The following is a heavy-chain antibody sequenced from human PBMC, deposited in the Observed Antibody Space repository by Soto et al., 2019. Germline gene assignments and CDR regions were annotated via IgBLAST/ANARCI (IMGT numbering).Heavy chain of an antibody. V-gene: IGHV3-74*03. Sequence: HPGGSLRLSCAASGFSFSRFWMHWVRQAPGKGLVWVSRIYSDGSGPMYADSVKGRFTISRDNAKSTLYLQMNSLRAEDTAVYYCATLNSFGSDYWGQGTLVTVSS. CDR2: IYSDGSGP. CDR1: GFSFSRFW. J-gene: IGHJ4*02. D-gene: IGHD5-18*01. CDR3: ATLNSFGSDY.